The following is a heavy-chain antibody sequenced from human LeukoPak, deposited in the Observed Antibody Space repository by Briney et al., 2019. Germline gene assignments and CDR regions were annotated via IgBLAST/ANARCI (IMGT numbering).Heavy chain of an antibody. V-gene: IGHV1-8*03. J-gene: IGHJ4*02. Sequence: ASVKVSCKASGYTFTSYDINWVRQAPGQGLEWMGWINPNSGNTGYAQKFQGRVTITRNTSISTAYMELSSLRSEDTAVYYCANGRGLRFLERWGQGTLVTVSS. CDR1: GYTFTSYD. CDR2: INPNSGNT. CDR3: ANGRGLRFLER. D-gene: IGHD3-3*01.